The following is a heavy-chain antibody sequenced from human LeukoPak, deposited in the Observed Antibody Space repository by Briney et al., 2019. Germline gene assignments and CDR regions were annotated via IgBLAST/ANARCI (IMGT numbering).Heavy chain of an antibody. J-gene: IGHJ5*02. CDR1: GYPISSSNW. D-gene: IGHD1-26*01. CDR2: IYYSGSV. Sequence: SDTLSLTCAVSGYPISSSNWWGWIRQPPGKGLEWIGYIYYSGSVYYNPSLKSRVTMSVDTSKNQFSMKMSSVTAVDTAVYYCARNAAGFEGGLDPWGQGTLVTVSS. CDR3: ARNAAGFEGGLDP. V-gene: IGHV4-28*05.